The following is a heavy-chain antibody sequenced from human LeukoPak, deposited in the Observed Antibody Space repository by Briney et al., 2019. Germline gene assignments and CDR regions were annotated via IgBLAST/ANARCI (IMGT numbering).Heavy chain of an antibody. V-gene: IGHV4-30-4*01. Sequence: SETLSLTCTVSGGSISSGDYYWSWIRQPPGKGLEWIGYIYYSGSTYYNPFLKSRVTISVDTSKNQFSLKLSSVTAADTAVYYCARERYYYDSSGYYGINWFDPWGQGTLVTVSS. CDR2: IYYSGST. D-gene: IGHD3-22*01. J-gene: IGHJ5*02. CDR3: ARERYYYDSSGYYGINWFDP. CDR1: GGSISSGDYY.